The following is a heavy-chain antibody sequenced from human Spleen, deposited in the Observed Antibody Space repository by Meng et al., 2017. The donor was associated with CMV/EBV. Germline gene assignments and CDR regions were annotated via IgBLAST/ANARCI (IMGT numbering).Heavy chain of an antibody. J-gene: IGHJ6*02. CDR3: ARDYITSYYYYGMDV. Sequence: SETLSLTCAVYGGSFSGYYWSWIRQPPGKGLEWIGEINHSGSTNYNPSLKSRVTISVDTSKNQFSLKLSSVTAADTAVYYCARDYITSYYYYGMDVWGQGTTVTVSS. V-gene: IGHV4-34*01. CDR1: GGSFSGYY. D-gene: IGHD3-10*01. CDR2: INHSGST.